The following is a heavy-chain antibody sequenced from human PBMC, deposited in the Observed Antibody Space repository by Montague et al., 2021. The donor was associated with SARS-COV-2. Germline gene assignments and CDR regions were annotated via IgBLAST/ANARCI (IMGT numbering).Heavy chain of an antibody. V-gene: IGHV4-39*01. Sequence: SETLSLTCAVDGGSISSNRWYWGCKRPPQGQGLKRIGSLHDSGNNNYNPYPKSRVTISVDTSKNQFSLKLSSVTAADTELYYCARHEDYYGSGSYPNWGQGTLVTVSS. CDR3: ARHEDYYGSGSYPN. CDR2: LHDSGNN. J-gene: IGHJ4*02. CDR1: GGSISSNRWY. D-gene: IGHD3-10*01.